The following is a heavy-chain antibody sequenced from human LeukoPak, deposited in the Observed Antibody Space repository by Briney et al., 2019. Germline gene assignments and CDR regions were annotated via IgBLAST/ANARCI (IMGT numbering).Heavy chain of an antibody. J-gene: IGHJ3*02. CDR3: ARGFKAYDILTGSPQLGI. Sequence: SVKVSCKASGGTFSSYTISWVRQAPGQGLEWMGRIIPILGIANYAQKFQGRVTSTADKSTSTAYMELSSLRSEDTAVYYCARGFKAYDILTGSPQLGIWGQGTMVTVSS. D-gene: IGHD3-9*01. CDR2: IIPILGIA. CDR1: GGTFSSYT. V-gene: IGHV1-69*02.